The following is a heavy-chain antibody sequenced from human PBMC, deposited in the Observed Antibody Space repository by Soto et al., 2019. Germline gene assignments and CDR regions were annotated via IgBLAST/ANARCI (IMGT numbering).Heavy chain of an antibody. J-gene: IGHJ4*02. CDR3: ASESDDVTSNVDC. CDR2: ISSTTNYI. Sequence: GVSLRLSWAASGFTFTRYSLNWVRQAPGKGLEWVSSISSTTNYIYYGDSMKGRFTISRDNAKNSLYLEMNSLRAEDTAVYYCASESDDVTSNVDCRGQGTLVTVSS. D-gene: IGHD1-1*01. CDR1: GFTFTRYS. V-gene: IGHV3-21*06.